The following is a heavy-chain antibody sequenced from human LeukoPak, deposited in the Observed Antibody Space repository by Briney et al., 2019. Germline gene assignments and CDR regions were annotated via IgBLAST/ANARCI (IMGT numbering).Heavy chain of an antibody. CDR3: ARVGIGYYDSSGYYPYYFDF. CDR1: GYSFSSYG. D-gene: IGHD3-22*01. V-gene: IGHV1-18*01. CDR2: ISGYTGDP. J-gene: IGHJ4*02. Sequence: ASVKVSCKASGYSFSSYGIGWVRQAPGQGLEWMGWISGYTGDPNYAQKFQSRITMTTETSTSTAYMELRSLRSDDTAIYYCARVGIGYYDSSGYYPYYFDFWGQGTLVTVSS.